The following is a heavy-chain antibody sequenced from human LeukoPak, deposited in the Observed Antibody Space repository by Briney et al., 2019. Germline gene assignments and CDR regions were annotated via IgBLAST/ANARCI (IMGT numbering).Heavy chain of an antibody. CDR3: ARHGGGGWQRPDY. D-gene: IGHD6-19*01. Sequence: TLSLTCTVSGGSISTVSHYWGWIRQPPGKGLEWIGRIYYSGSTYYNPSLKSRVTISVDTSKNQFSLNLSSVTAADTAVYYCARHGGGGWQRPDYWGQGTLVTVSS. CDR1: GGSISTVSHY. CDR2: IYYSGST. J-gene: IGHJ4*02. V-gene: IGHV4-39*01.